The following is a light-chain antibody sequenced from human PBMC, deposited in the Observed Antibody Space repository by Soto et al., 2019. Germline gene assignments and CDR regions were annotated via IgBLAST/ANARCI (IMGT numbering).Light chain of an antibody. J-gene: IGKJ2*01. CDR3: QQYNEWPRT. CDR1: QSVRTI. CDR2: GAS. V-gene: IGKV3-15*01. Sequence: ETVMTQSPATLSVSPGERVTLSCRASQSVRTILVWYQQSPGQPPRLLIYGASDRVAGVPDRFSGSGSGTDFTLTISGLQSEDCAVYYCQQYNEWPRTFGQGTKLEIK.